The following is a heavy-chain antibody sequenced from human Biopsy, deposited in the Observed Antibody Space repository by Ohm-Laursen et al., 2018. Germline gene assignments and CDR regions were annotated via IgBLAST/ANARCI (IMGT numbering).Heavy chain of an antibody. CDR3: ARDTELLSIGLDYNFGMVV. V-gene: IGHV1-69*06. Sequence: SVKVSCKVSGDRFSNYLISWVRQAPGQGLEWMGGIIPIFNTPKYAQRFQGRVTITADRSTTTAYMELSSLRSEDTAVYYCARDTELLSIGLDYNFGMVVWGQGTTVTVSS. CDR2: IIPIFNTP. D-gene: IGHD1-14*01. CDR1: GDRFSNYL. J-gene: IGHJ6*02.